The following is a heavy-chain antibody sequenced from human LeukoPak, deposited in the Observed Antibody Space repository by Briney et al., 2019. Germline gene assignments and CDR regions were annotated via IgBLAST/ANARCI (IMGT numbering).Heavy chain of an antibody. V-gene: IGHV3-11*01. CDR3: AKADHYYDSSGYAID. CDR2: ISSSGSTI. CDR1: GFTFSDYY. D-gene: IGHD3-22*01. Sequence: PGGSLRLSCAASGFTFSDYYMSWIRQAPGKGLEWVAYISSSGSTIYYADSVKGRFTISRDNAKNSLYLQMNSLRAEDTALYYCAKADHYYDSSGYAIDWGQGTLVTVSS. J-gene: IGHJ4*02.